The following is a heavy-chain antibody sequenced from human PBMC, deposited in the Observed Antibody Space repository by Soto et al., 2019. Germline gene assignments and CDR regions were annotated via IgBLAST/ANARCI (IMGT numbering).Heavy chain of an antibody. Sequence: PGGSLRLSCSASGFTFCSYAIHWGRHSPVKGLEYVSAISSNGGSTYYADSVKGRFTISRDNSKNTLYLQMSSLRAEDTAVYYCVKDPSYYDFWSGLAFDIWGQGTMVTVSS. CDR1: GFTFCSYA. CDR2: ISSNGGST. D-gene: IGHD3-3*01. J-gene: IGHJ3*02. CDR3: VKDPSYYDFWSGLAFDI. V-gene: IGHV3-64D*06.